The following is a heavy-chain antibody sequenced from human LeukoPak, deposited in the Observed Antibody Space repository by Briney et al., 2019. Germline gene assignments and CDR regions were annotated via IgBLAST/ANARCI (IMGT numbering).Heavy chain of an antibody. J-gene: IGHJ4*02. V-gene: IGHV4-61*02. CDR1: GGSISSGSYY. CDR2: IYTSGST. CDR3: ARLISGYYPDY. Sequence: SETLSLTXTVSGGSISSGSYYWSWIRQPAGKGLEWIGRIYTSGSTNYNPSLKSRVTISVDTSKNQFSLKLSSVTVADTAVYYCARLISGYYPDYWGQGTLVTVSS. D-gene: IGHD3-22*01.